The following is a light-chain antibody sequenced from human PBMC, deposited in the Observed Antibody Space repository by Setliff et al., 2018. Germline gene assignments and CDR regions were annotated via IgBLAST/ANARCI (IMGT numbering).Light chain of an antibody. CDR1: SSDIGAYNY. Sequence: QSALTQPASVSGSPGQSITISCTGTSSDIGAYNYVAWYQQLPGKAPKLIIFEVSNRPSGIPNRFSGSKSGNTASLSISGLQAEDEADYYCSSYTSLSTRVFGTGTKVTVL. CDR3: SSYTSLSTRV. CDR2: EVS. V-gene: IGLV2-14*01. J-gene: IGLJ1*01.